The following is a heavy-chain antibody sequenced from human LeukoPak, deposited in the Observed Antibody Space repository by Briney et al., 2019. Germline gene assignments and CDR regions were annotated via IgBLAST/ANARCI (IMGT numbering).Heavy chain of an antibody. V-gene: IGHV1-46*01. Sequence: VASVKVSCKASGYTFTSYGISWVRQAPGQGLEWMGIINPSGGSTSYAQKFQGRVTMTRDTSTSTVYMELSSLRSEDTAVYYCARGPRREMATDYWGQGTLVTVSS. D-gene: IGHD5-24*01. CDR2: INPSGGST. CDR1: GYTFTSYG. J-gene: IGHJ4*02. CDR3: ARGPRREMATDY.